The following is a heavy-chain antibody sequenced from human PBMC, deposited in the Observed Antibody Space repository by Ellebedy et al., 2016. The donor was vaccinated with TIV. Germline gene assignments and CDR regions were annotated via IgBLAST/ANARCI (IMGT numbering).Heavy chain of an antibody. CDR3: ARGGAYYHRYFDD. V-gene: IGHV1-69*13. D-gene: IGHD3-10*01. Sequence: SVKVSCKASGGTFNSHAISWVRQAPGQGLEWMGGITGMFRTVNYAQKFQGRVTITADEFMTTAYMELSSLRSEDTAVYYCARGGAYYHRYFDDWGPGTLVTVSS. CDR2: ITGMFRTV. CDR1: GGTFNSHA. J-gene: IGHJ4*02.